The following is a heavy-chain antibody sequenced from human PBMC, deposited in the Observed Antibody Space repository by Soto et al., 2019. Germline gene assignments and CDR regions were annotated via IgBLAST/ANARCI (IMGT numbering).Heavy chain of an antibody. D-gene: IGHD6-6*01. J-gene: IGHJ5*02. Sequence: QVQLQESGPGLVKPSETLSLTCTVSGGSISSYYWSWIRQPPGKGLEWIGYIYYSGSTNYNPSLKSRVPISVDTSKNQFSLKLSSVTAADTAVYYCARTYSSSSGDWFDPWGQGTLVTVSS. CDR2: IYYSGST. CDR3: ARTYSSSSGDWFDP. CDR1: GGSISSYY. V-gene: IGHV4-59*01.